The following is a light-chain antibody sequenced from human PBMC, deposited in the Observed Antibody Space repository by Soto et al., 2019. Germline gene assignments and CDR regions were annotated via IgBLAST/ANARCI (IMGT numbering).Light chain of an antibody. CDR1: QNINSW. CDR2: KAS. Sequence: DIQMTQSPSTLSASVGDRVTITCRASQNINSWLAWYQQKPGKAPKLLIHKASLLQSGAPSRFRGSESGTEFTLTISSLQPDDSATYYCQHYNDYSGTFGQGTKVEI. J-gene: IGKJ1*01. V-gene: IGKV1-5*03. CDR3: QHYNDYSGT.